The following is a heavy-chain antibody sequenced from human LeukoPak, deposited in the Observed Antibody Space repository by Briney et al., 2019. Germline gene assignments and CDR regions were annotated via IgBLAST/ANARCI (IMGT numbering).Heavy chain of an antibody. D-gene: IGHD1-26*01. V-gene: IGHV3-23*01. CDR3: AKVVNSGNYYYFDY. Sequence: GGSLRLSCAASGFTFRSYAMSWVRRAPGKGLEWVSAISGNGRDTFHADSVRGRFTISRDNSKNSLYLQMNNLRAEDTAVYYCAKVVNSGNYYYFDYWGQGTLVTVSS. CDR2: ISGNGRDT. J-gene: IGHJ4*02. CDR1: GFTFRSYA.